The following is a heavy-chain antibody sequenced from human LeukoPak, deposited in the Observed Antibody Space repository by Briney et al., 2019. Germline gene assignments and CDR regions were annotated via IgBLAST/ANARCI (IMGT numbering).Heavy chain of an antibody. V-gene: IGHV3-23*01. Sequence: GGSLRVSCAASGFTFTNYAMAWVRQAPGKGPEWVASLGKGGTGADYADSVKGRFTISRDNSKNTPYLQMNSLRAEDTAVYYCAKVAKSLNYYDSSGYYSHFDYWGQGTLVTVSS. J-gene: IGHJ4*02. CDR1: GFTFTNYA. D-gene: IGHD3-22*01. CDR2: LGKGGTGA. CDR3: AKVAKSLNYYDSSGYYSHFDY.